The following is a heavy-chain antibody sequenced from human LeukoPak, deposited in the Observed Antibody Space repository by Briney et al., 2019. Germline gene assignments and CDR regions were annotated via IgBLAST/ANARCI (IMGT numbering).Heavy chain of an antibody. V-gene: IGHV1-69*13. CDR2: IIPIFGTA. CDR1: GGTFSSYA. Sequence: SVKVSCKASGGTFSSYAISWVRQAPGQGLEWMGGIIPIFGTANYAQKFQGRLTITADESTSTAYMELSSLRSEDTAVYYCASGDSSGYYAPFDYWGQGTLVTVSS. D-gene: IGHD3-22*01. CDR3: ASGDSSGYYAPFDY. J-gene: IGHJ4*02.